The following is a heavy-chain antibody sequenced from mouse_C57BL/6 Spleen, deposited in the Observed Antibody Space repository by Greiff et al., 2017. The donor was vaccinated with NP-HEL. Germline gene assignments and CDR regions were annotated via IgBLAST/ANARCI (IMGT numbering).Heavy chain of an antibody. V-gene: IGHV1-20*01. Sequence: EVQLQQSGPELVKPGDSVKISCKASGYSFTGYFMNWVMQSHGKSLEWIGRINPYNGDTFYNQKFKGKATLTVDKSSSTAHMELRSLTSEDSAVYDCARLVDGYRYAMDYWGQRTSVTVSS. CDR3: ARLVDGYRYAMDY. D-gene: IGHD2-3*01. CDR1: GYSFTGYF. CDR2: INPYNGDT. J-gene: IGHJ4*01.